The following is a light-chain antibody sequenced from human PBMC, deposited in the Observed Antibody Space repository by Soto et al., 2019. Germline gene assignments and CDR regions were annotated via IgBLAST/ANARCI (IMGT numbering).Light chain of an antibody. Sequence: DIQMTQSQSSLSASVGDRVTITCRASQSISSYLNWYQQKPGKAPKLLIYAASRLQSGVPSRFSGSGSGTDFTLTISSLQPEDFATYYCQQSYSILITFGQGTRLEIK. J-gene: IGKJ5*01. CDR1: QSISSY. V-gene: IGKV1-39*01. CDR2: AAS. CDR3: QQSYSILIT.